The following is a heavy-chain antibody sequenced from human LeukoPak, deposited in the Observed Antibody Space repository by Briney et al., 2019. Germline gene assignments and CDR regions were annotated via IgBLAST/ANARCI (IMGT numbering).Heavy chain of an antibody. CDR1: GGSISSYY. J-gene: IGHJ4*02. D-gene: IGHD6-13*01. CDR3: ARVYYSSSWSNYFDY. CDR2: IYYSGST. Sequence: PSETLSLTCTVSGGSISSYYWSWIRQPPGKGLEWIGYIYYSGSTNYNPSLKSRVTISVDTSKNQFSLKLSSVTAADTAVYYCARVYYSSSWSNYFDYWGQGTRVTVSS. V-gene: IGHV4-59*01.